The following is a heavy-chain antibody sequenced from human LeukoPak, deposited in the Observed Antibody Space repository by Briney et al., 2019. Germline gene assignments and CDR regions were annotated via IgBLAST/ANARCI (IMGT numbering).Heavy chain of an antibody. CDR2: INWNGGST. J-gene: IGHJ4*02. D-gene: IGHD1-26*01. V-gene: IGHV3-20*04. CDR1: GFTFDDYG. Sequence: GGSLRLSCAASGFTFDDYGMSWVRQAPGKGLEWVSGINWNGGSTGYADSVKGRFTISRDNAKNSLYLQMNSLRAEDTAVYYCAKKASGSYTGYFDYWGQGTLVTVSS. CDR3: AKKASGSYTGYFDY.